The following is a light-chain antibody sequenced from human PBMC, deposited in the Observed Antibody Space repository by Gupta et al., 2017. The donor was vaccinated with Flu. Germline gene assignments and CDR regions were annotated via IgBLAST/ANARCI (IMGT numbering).Light chain of an antibody. Sequence: QSALTQPASVSGSPGQSITISCTGTSSDVGGYDYVSCYQQHPGKAPILMIYEVSNRPAGVSNRFSGSKSGNTASLTISGLQAEDEADYFCSSFTINTTKVFGGGTRLTVL. CDR1: SSDVGGYDY. V-gene: IGLV2-14*01. CDR2: EVS. J-gene: IGLJ3*02. CDR3: SSFTINTTKV.